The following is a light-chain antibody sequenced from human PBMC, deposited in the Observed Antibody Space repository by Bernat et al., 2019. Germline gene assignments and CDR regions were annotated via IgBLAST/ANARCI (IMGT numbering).Light chain of an antibody. J-gene: IGKJ4*01. V-gene: IGKV3-11*01. CDR2: DAS. Sequence: EIVLTQSPATLSLSPGERATLPCRASQSVSSYLAWYQQKPGQAPRLLIYDASNRATGIPARFSGSESGTDFTLNISSLEPEDFAVYYCQQRSNWPALTFGGGTKVEIK. CDR1: QSVSSY. CDR3: QQRSNWPALT.